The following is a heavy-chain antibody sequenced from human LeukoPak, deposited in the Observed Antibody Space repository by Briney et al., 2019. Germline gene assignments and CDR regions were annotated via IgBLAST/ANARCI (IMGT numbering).Heavy chain of an antibody. V-gene: IGHV1-69*05. CDR2: IIPIFGTA. D-gene: IGHD6-6*01. J-gene: IGHJ6*03. CDR3: ARDQRSSSSPYYYYYYMDV. CDR1: GGTFSSYA. Sequence: SVKVSCKASGGTFSSYAISWVRQAPGQGLEWMGRIIPIFGTANYAQKFQGRVTITTNESTSTAYMELSSLRSEDTAVYYCARDQRSSSSPYYYYYYMDVWGKGTTVTVSS.